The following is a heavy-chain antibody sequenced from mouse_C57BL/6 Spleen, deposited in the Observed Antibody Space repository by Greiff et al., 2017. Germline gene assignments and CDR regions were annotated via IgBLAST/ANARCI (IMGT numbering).Heavy chain of an antibody. CDR2: IWSGGST. CDR3: ASSYYYGSSPNWVFDY. V-gene: IGHV2-2*01. CDR1: GFSLTSYG. J-gene: IGHJ2*01. D-gene: IGHD1-1*01. Sequence: QVQLQQSGPGLVQPSQSLSITCTVSGFSLTSYGVHWVRQSPGKGLEWLGVIWSGGSTDYNAAFISRLSISKDNSKSQVFFKLNSLHSDDTAIYYCASSYYYGSSPNWVFDYWGQGTTLTVSS.